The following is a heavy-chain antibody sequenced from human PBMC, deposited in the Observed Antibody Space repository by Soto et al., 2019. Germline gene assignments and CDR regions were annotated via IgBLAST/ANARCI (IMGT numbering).Heavy chain of an antibody. CDR3: AKDNVSAYYYYYMDV. CDR1: GFTFSSYG. D-gene: IGHD2-8*01. J-gene: IGHJ6*03. CDR2: ISYDGSNK. V-gene: IGHV3-30*18. Sequence: GGSLRLSCAASGFTFSSYGMHWVRQAPGKGLEWVAVISYDGSNKYYADSVKGRFTISRDNSKNTLYLQMNSLRAEDTAVYYCAKDNVSAYYYYYMDVWGKGTTVTVSS.